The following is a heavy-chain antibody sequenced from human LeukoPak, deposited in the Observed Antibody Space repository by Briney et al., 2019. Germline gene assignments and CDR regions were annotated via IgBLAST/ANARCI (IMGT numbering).Heavy chain of an antibody. CDR3: ASGVYSSSDYYYYGMDV. Sequence: SETLSLTCAVYGGSFSGYYWSWIRQPPGKGLEWIGEINHSGSTNYNPFLKSRVTISVDTSKNQFSLKLSSVTAADTAVYYCASGVYSSSDYYYYGMDVWGQGTTVTVSS. D-gene: IGHD6-13*01. CDR1: GGSFSGYY. CDR2: INHSGST. J-gene: IGHJ6*02. V-gene: IGHV4-34*01.